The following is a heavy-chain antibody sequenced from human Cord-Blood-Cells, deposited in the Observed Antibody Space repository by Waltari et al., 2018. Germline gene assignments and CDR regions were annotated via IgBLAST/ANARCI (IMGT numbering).Heavy chain of an antibody. V-gene: IGHV4-34*01. CDR3: ARGFGLVRYGMDV. CDR2: INHSGSN. CDR1: GGSFSGYY. D-gene: IGHD3-3*01. J-gene: IGHJ6*02. Sequence: QVQLQQWGAGLLKPSETLSLTCAVYGGSFSGYYWSWIRQPPGKGLEWIGEINHSGSNNYNPSLKSRVTISVDTSKNQFSRKLSSVTAADTAVYYCARGFGLVRYGMDVWGQGTTVTVSS.